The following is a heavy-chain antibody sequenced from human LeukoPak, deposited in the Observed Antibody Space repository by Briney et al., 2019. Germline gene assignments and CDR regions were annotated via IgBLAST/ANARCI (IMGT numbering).Heavy chain of an antibody. CDR1: GFTFSSYA. Sequence: GSLRLSCAASGFTFSSYAMTWIRQPPGKGLEWIGYIYYSGSTNYNPSLKSRVTISVDTSKNQFSLKLSSVTAADTAVYYCARAGGTVLNPLPRHFDLWGRGTLVTVSS. D-gene: IGHD2-15*01. CDR2: IYYSGST. J-gene: IGHJ2*01. V-gene: IGHV4-59*01. CDR3: ARAGGTVLNPLPRHFDL.